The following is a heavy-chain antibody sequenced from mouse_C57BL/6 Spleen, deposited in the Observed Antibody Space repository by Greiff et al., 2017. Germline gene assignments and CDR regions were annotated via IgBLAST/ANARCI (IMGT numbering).Heavy chain of an antibody. V-gene: IGHV1-80*01. J-gene: IGHJ2*01. CDR1: GYAFSSYW. D-gene: IGHD2-4*01. CDR2: IYPGDGDT. Sequence: QVQLQQSGAELVKPGASVKISCKASGYAFSSYWMNWVKQRPGKGLEWIGQIYPGDGDTNYNGKFKGKATLTADKSSSTAYMQLISLTAEDSAVYFCARWKDYDSYYFDYWGQGTTLTVSS. CDR3: ARWKDYDSYYFDY.